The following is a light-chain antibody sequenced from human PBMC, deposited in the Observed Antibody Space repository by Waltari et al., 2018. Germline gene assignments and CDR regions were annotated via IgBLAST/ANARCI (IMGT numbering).Light chain of an antibody. V-gene: IGLV1-44*01. J-gene: IGLJ1*01. CDR3: AAWDDSLNGFYV. Sequence: QSVLTQPPSASGTPGQRVTISCSGSPSNIGGNTVTWNQHPPGTAPKLLIHSNHQLPSGVPDRFSGSKSGTSASLAISGLQSEDEADYYCAAWDDSLNGFYVFGTGTKVTVL. CDR2: SNH. CDR1: PSNIGGNT.